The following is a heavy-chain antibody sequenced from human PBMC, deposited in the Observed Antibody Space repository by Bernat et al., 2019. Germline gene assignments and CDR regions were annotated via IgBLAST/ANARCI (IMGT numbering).Heavy chain of an antibody. J-gene: IGHJ5*02. CDR3: ARVHYYGSGRGLIDP. D-gene: IGHD3-10*01. CDR1: GYSISSGYY. Sequence: QVQLQESGPGLVKPSETLSLTCAVSGYSISSGYYWGWIRQPPGKGLEWIGSIYHSGGTYYNPSLKSRVTISVDTSKNQFSLKLSSVTAADTAVYYCARVHYYGSGRGLIDPWGQGTLVTVSS. V-gene: IGHV4-38-2*01. CDR2: IYHSGGT.